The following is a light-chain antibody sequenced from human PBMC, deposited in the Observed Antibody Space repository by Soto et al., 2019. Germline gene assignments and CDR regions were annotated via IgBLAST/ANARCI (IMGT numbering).Light chain of an antibody. Sequence: DIQMTQSPSSVSASVGDRVTITCRASQGISSWLAWYQQKPGKAPKLVIYAASSWQSGIPSRFSGRASGIEFTLTSSNLQPKDFATYYGQQANNSPVIYGHGTRVEIK. V-gene: IGKV1-12*01. CDR3: QQANNSPVI. CDR2: AAS. CDR1: QGISSW. J-gene: IGKJ5*01.